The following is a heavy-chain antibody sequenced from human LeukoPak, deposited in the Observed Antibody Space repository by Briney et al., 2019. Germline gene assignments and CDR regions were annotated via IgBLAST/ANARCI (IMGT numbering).Heavy chain of an antibody. J-gene: IGHJ5*02. CDR1: GGSISSSGYY. CDR3: ARGPTIFGVVRRNNWFDP. CDR2: INHSGST. Sequence: SETLSLTCTVSGGSISSSGYYWGWIRQPPGKGLEWIGEINHSGSTNYNPSLKSRVTISVDTSKNQFSLKLSSVTAADTAVYYCARGPTIFGVVRRNNWFDPWGQGTLVTVSS. D-gene: IGHD3-3*01. V-gene: IGHV4-39*07.